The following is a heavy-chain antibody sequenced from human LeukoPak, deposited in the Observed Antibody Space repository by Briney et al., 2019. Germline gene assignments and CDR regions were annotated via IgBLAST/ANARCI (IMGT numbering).Heavy chain of an antibody. J-gene: IGHJ3*02. CDR2: VYYSGST. CDR3: ARDGYYDSSGYLDAFDI. D-gene: IGHD3-22*01. CDR1: GGSISSSSYY. Sequence: SETLSLTCTVSGGSISSSSYYWGWIRQPPGKGLEWIGSVYYSGSTYYNPSLKSRVTISVDTSKNQFSLKLSSVTAADTAVYYCARDGYYDSSGYLDAFDIWGQGTMVTVSS. V-gene: IGHV4-39*07.